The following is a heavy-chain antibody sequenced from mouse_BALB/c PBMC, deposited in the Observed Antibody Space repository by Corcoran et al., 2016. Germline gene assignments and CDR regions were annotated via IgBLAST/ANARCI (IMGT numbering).Heavy chain of an antibody. CDR3: ASLNLRYAMDY. J-gene: IGHJ4*01. V-gene: IGHV9-3-1*01. D-gene: IGHD1-1*01. Sequence: QIQLVQSGPELKKPGETVKISCKASGYTFTNFGMNWVKQAPGKGLKWMGWINTYTGEPTYVDDFKGRFAFSLETSASTAYLQINNLKNEDTATYFCASLNLRYAMDYWGQVTSVTVSS. CDR2: INTYTGEP. CDR1: GYTFTNFG.